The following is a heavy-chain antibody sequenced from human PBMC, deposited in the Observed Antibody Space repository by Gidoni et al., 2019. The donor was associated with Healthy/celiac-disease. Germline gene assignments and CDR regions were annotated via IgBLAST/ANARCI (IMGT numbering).Heavy chain of an antibody. J-gene: IGHJ6*02. V-gene: IGHV3-33*01. Sequence: QVQLVESGGGVVQPGMALRLSCASSGFTFINYGIHWVRQAPGKGMEWVAVTWYDENNKYYADSVKGRFTISRDNSKSTLYLQMNSLRAEDTAVYYCARDRRPVVHATYGMDVWGQGTTVTVSS. CDR3: ARDRRPVVHATYGMDV. CDR2: TWYDENNK. D-gene: IGHD2-15*01. CDR1: GFTFINYG.